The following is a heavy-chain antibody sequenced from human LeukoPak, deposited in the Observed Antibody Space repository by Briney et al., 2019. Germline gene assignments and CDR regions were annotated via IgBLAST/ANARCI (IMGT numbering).Heavy chain of an antibody. CDR1: GDSISDYY. D-gene: IGHD3-10*01. V-gene: IGHV4-59*01. CDR3: ARTRRHYYGSGKNLTPWPAGMDV. CDR2: SGST. Sequence: SETLSLTCSVSGDSISDYYWAWIRQPPGEGLEWIGYSGSTKYDPSPKSRVSISVDTSKSQFSLTLRSVTAADTAIYYCARTRRHYYGSGKNLTPWPAGMDVWGQGTTVCVS. J-gene: IGHJ6*02.